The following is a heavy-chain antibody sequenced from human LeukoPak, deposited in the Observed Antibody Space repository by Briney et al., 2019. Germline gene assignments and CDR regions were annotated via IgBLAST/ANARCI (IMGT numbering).Heavy chain of an antibody. CDR2: ISGSGGST. CDR3: AKVSAYYDSSGYYYV. CDR1: GFTFSSYA. Sequence: GSLRLSCAASGFTFSSYAMSWVRQAPGKGLEWVSAISGSGGSTYYADSVKGRFTISRDNSKNTPYLQMNSLRAEDTAVYYCAKVSAYYDSSGYYYVWGQGTLVTVSS. V-gene: IGHV3-23*01. J-gene: IGHJ4*02. D-gene: IGHD3-22*01.